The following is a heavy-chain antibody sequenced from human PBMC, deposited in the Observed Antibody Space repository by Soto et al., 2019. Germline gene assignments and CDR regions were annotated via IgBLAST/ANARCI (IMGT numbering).Heavy chain of an antibody. V-gene: IGHV4-4*02. Sequence: SATLSITCTVSGGSISSRNWWSWLRQSPTKGLEWIGEIYQSGSTNYNPSLESRVTISVDKSKNQFSLELTSLTAADTAVYYCAKDRLWGSSDRGAPDDFEVWGQGTMVTVSS. CDR3: AKDRLWGSSDRGAPDDFEV. CDR2: IYQSGST. CDR1: GGSISSRNW. J-gene: IGHJ3*01. D-gene: IGHD6-6*01.